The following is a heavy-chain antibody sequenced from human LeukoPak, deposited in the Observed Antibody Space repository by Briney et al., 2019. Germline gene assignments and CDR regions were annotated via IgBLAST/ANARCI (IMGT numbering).Heavy chain of an antibody. CDR3: AKDFYRYCSGGSCYSGFDP. CDR1: GFTFSSYA. D-gene: IGHD2-15*01. CDR2: ISGSGGST. J-gene: IGHJ5*02. Sequence: GGSLRLSCAASGFTFSSYAMSWVRQAPGKGLEWVSAISGSGGSTYYADSVKGRFTISRDNSKNTLYLQMNSLRAEDTAVYYCAKDFYRYCSGGSCYSGFDPWGQGTPVTVSS. V-gene: IGHV3-23*01.